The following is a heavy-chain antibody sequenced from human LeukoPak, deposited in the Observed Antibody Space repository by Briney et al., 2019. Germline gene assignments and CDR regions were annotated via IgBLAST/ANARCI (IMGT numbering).Heavy chain of an antibody. CDR3: ARGAYYYED. D-gene: IGHD3-22*01. CDR1: GFTFSSHS. Sequence: GGSLRLSCAASGFTFSSHSMNWVRQAPGKGLEWVSYISSSSSTIYYADSVKGRFTISRDNAKNSLYLQMNSLRAEDTAVYYCARGAYYYEDWGQGILVTVSS. V-gene: IGHV3-48*01. J-gene: IGHJ4*02. CDR2: ISSSSSTI.